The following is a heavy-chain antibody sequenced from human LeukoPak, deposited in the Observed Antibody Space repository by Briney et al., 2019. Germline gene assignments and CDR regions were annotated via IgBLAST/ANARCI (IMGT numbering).Heavy chain of an antibody. CDR3: ARGSGTYSLPKYHYYGMDV. J-gene: IGHJ6*02. D-gene: IGHD1-26*01. Sequence: PGGSLRLSCAASGFTFSTYVMSWVRQAPGKGLEWVSGISGSGGNTYYADSVKGRFTISRDNHKNTLYLQMNSLRAEDTAVYYCARGSGTYSLPKYHYYGMDVWGQGTTVTVSS. CDR1: GFTFSTYV. V-gene: IGHV3-23*01. CDR2: ISGSGGNT.